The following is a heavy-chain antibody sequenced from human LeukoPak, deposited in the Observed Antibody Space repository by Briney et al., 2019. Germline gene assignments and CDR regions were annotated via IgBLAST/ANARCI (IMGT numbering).Heavy chain of an antibody. CDR3: AKARTGTMGVFDY. D-gene: IGHD1-7*01. V-gene: IGHV3-23*01. Sequence: GESLRLSCAASGFTFSRYAMSWVRQAPGKGLEWVSAISGSGGSTYYADSVKGRFTISRDNSKTTLYLQMNSLRAEDTAVYYCAKARTGTMGVFDYWGQGTLVTVSS. CDR1: GFTFSRYA. CDR2: ISGSGGST. J-gene: IGHJ4*02.